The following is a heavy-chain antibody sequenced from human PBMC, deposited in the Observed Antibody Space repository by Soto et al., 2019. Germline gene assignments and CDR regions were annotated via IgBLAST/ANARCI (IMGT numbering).Heavy chain of an antibody. Sequence: GASVKVSCKASGYTFTNYAMHWVRQAPGQGLEWMGIINPSGGSTSYAQKFQGRVTMTRDTSTSTVYMELSSLRSEDTAVYYCARVYCSGGSCYSVDYWGQGTLVTVS. D-gene: IGHD2-15*01. J-gene: IGHJ4*02. CDR1: GYTFTNYA. CDR2: INPSGGST. V-gene: IGHV1-46*01. CDR3: ARVYCSGGSCYSVDY.